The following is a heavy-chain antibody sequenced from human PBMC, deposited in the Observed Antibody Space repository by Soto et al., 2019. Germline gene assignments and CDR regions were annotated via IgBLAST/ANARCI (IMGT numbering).Heavy chain of an antibody. CDR2: IYYSGST. Sequence: PSETLSLTCTVSGGSVTNSSYYWRWIRQSPGKGLEWIGYIYYSGSTYYNQSLKSRVTISVDTSKNQFSLKLSSVTAADTAVYYCARDPTRGVRAVWGQGXLVTVYS. J-gene: IGHJ4*02. V-gene: IGHV4-39*07. D-gene: IGHD3-10*01. CDR1: GGSVTNSSYY. CDR3: ARDPTRGVRAV.